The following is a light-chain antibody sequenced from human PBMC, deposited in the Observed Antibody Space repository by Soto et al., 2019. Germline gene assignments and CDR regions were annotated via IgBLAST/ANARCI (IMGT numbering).Light chain of an antibody. J-gene: IGLJ1*01. CDR1: SXNIGSNT. CDR2: SNN. CDR3: AAWDDSLNGYV. Sequence: QSALTQPPSASGTPGQRVTISCSGSSXNIGSNTVNWYQQLPGTAPKLLIYSNNQRPSGVPDRFSGSKSGTSASLAISGLQSEDEADYYCAAWDDSLNGYVLGSGTRSPS. V-gene: IGLV1-44*01.